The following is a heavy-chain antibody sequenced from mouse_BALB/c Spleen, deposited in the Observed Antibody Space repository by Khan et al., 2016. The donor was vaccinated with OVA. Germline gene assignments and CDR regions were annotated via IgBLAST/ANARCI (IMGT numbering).Heavy chain of an antibody. V-gene: IGHV5-6*01. J-gene: IGHJ3*01. CDR3: ARLAYYYDSEGFAY. Sequence: EVQLQESGGDVVKPGGSLKLSCAASGFTFSTYGMPWVRQTPDKRLEWVATVSTGGHYTYYPDTVKGRFTISRDNAKNTLYLQMNSLKSEDTAMFYCARLAYYYDSEGFAYWGQGTLVTVSS. CDR2: VSTGGHYT. D-gene: IGHD1-1*01. CDR1: GFTFSTYG.